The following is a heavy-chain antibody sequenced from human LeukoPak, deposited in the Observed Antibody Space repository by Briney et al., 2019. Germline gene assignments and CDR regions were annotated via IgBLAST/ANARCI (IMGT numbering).Heavy chain of an antibody. D-gene: IGHD2-21*01. V-gene: IGHV1-18*01. CDR2: ISAYNGNT. J-gene: IGHJ5*02. Sequence: ASVKVSCKASGYTFTSYGIGWVRQAPGQGLEWMGWISAYNGNTNYAQKLQGRVTMTTDTSTSTAYMELRSLRSDDTAVYYCARDREEFNCGGDCYSSGWFDPWGQGTLVTVSS. CDR1: GYTFTSYG. CDR3: ARDREEFNCGGDCYSSGWFDP.